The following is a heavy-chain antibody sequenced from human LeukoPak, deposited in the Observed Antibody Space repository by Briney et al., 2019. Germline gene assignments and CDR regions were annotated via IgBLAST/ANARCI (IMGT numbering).Heavy chain of an antibody. V-gene: IGHV1-69*01. CDR3: AIFQGTYGDNENDY. CDR2: IIPMINTP. CDR1: GGTFRSYA. J-gene: IGHJ4*02. Sequence: SVKVSCKASGGTFRSYAITWVRQAPGKGLEWMGGIIPMINTPKYAQKFQGRVSTTADESTSTGYMEVSSLRSEDTAVYYCAIFQGTYGDNENDYWGQGTLVTVSS. D-gene: IGHD4-17*01.